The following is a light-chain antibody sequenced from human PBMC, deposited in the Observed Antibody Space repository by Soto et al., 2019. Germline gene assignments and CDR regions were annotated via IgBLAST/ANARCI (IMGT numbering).Light chain of an antibody. J-gene: IGKJ2*01. CDR1: QSVSSSY. V-gene: IGKV3-15*01. CDR2: GAS. CDR3: QQYNNWPRT. Sequence: DIVLTQSPGTLSLSPGERATLSCRASQSVSSSYLAWYQQRSGQAPRLLMYGASTRATGIPARFSGSGSGTEFTLTISSLQSEDFAVYYCQQYNNWPRTFGQGTKLEIK.